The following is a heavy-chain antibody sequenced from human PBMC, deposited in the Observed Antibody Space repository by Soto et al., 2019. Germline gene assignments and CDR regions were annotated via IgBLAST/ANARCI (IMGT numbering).Heavy chain of an antibody. V-gene: IGHV1-8*01. J-gene: IGHJ6*02. CDR3: ARVRYCDXSTCYRLHYYYYDAMDV. CDR2: MNPNSGNT. D-gene: IGHD2-2*02. CDR1: GYTFTSYD. Sequence: ASVKVSCKTSGYTFTSYDINWVRQAPGQGLEWMGWMNPNSGNTDSAQKFQGRVTLTRNTSINTAYMELSSLRSEDTAVYYCARVRYCDXSTCYRLHYYYYDAMDVWGQGTTVTVSS.